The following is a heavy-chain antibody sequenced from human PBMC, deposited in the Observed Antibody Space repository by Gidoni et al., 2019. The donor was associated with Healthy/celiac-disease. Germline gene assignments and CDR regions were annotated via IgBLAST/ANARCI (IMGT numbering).Heavy chain of an antibody. V-gene: IGHV4-59*01. D-gene: IGHD6-13*01. J-gene: IGHJ5*02. CDR1: GGSISSYY. Sequence: QVQLQESGPGLVKPSETLSLPCTASGGSISSYYWSWFRQPPGKGLELIGYIYYRGSTNYNPSLKSRVTISVDTSKNQFSLKLSSVTAADTAVYYCARGGYSSSWYLSWFDPWGQGTLVTVSS. CDR2: IYYRGST. CDR3: ARGGYSSSWYLSWFDP.